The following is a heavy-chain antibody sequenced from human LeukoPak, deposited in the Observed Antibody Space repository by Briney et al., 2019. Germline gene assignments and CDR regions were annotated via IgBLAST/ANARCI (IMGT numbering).Heavy chain of an antibody. V-gene: IGHV3-74*01. Sequence: GGSLRLSCAASGFTFSNYCMHWVRQAPGKGLVWVSRIYIDGTGTFYADSVKGRFTISRDNAKNTLYLQMNSLRVEDTAVYYCARAPTSSGYSYHFDIWGQGTMVTVSS. J-gene: IGHJ3*02. CDR2: IYIDGTGT. CDR3: ARAPTSSGYSYHFDI. CDR1: GFTFSNYC. D-gene: IGHD5-18*01.